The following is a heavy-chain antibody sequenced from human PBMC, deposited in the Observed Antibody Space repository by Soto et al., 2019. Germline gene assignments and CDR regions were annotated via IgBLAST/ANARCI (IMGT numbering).Heavy chain of an antibody. CDR3: AHSALGELLFYFDY. CDR1: GFSLSTSGVG. J-gene: IGHJ4*02. Sequence: KESGPTLVKPTQTLTLTCTFSGFSLSTSGVGVGWIRQPPGKALGWLALIYWNDDKRYSPSLKSRLTITKDTSKNQVVLTMTNMDPVDTATYYCAHSALGELLFYFDYWGQGTLVTVSS. CDR2: IYWNDDK. V-gene: IGHV2-5*01. D-gene: IGHD3-10*01.